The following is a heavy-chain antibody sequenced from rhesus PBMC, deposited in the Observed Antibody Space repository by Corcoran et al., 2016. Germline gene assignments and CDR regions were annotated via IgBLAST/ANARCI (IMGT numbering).Heavy chain of an antibody. J-gene: IGHJ6*01. D-gene: IGHD6-13*01. V-gene: IGHV3-54*02. CDR3: ARARGISWSDLDS. Sequence: EVQVVESGGGVVQPGGSLRLSCAASGVTFRTCGMPWVRQCPGKGLEWVAAVWPDGRQTSHADSMRDRFTISRDNSKNMLYLQMNNLKVEDTAVYYCARARGISWSDLDSWGQGVVVTTSS. CDR2: VWPDGRQT. CDR1: GVTFRTCG.